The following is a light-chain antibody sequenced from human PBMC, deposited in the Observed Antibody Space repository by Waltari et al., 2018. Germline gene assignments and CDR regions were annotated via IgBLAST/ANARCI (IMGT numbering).Light chain of an antibody. CDR2: DVD. V-gene: IGLV2-23*02. Sequence: QSALTQTATVSGSPGQSITISCSGASSDMWKYKLVSCYQQHPGKAPTLIVYDVDKRPSGVSNRFSGSKSGNTAFLTISGLQTADEADYYCCSYAGSAVSVFGGGTKLTVL. J-gene: IGLJ3*02. CDR3: CSYAGSAVSV. CDR1: SSDMWKYKL.